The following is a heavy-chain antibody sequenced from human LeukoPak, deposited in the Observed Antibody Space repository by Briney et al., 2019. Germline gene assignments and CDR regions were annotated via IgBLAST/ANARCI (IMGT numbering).Heavy chain of an antibody. Sequence: PSETLSLTCTVSGGSISSGSYNWSWIRQPAGKGLEWIGRIYTSGSTNYNPSLKSRVTISVDTSKNQFSLKLSSVTAADTAVYYCARAAGYCSSTSCYGNYNWFDPWGQGTLVTVSS. CDR3: ARAAGYCSSTSCYGNYNWFDP. V-gene: IGHV4-61*02. CDR1: GGSISSGSYN. CDR2: IYTSGST. J-gene: IGHJ5*02. D-gene: IGHD2-2*01.